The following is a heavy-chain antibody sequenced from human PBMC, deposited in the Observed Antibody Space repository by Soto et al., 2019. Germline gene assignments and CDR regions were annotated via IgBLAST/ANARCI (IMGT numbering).Heavy chain of an antibody. CDR1: GYTFTSYG. V-gene: IGHV1-18*04. D-gene: IGHD1-1*01. J-gene: IGHJ3*02. CDR3: AGDVTSTLEQNAFDI. CDR2: ISAYNGKT. Sequence: ASVKVSCKASGYTFTSYGISWVRQAPGQGLEWMGWISAYNGKTNYAQKLQGRVTMTTDTSTSTAYMELRSLRSDDTAVYYCAGDVTSTLEQNAFDIWGKGTMVTVSS.